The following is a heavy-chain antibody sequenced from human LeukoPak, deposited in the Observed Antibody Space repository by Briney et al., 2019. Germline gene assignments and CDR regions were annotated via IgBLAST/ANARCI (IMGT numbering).Heavy chain of an antibody. CDR2: ISSSTSTI. CDR3: ARDYSNYGGGFDY. D-gene: IGHD4-11*01. CDR1: GFTFSSYS. Sequence: SGGSLRLSCAASGFTFSSYSMNWARQAPGKGLEWVSYISSSTSTIYYADSVKGRFTISRDSAKNSLYLQMNSLRAEDTAVYYCARDYSNYGGGFDYWGQGILVTVSS. J-gene: IGHJ4*02. V-gene: IGHV3-48*01.